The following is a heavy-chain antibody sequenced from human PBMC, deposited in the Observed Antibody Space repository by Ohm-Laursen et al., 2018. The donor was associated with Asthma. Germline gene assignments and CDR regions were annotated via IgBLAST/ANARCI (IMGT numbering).Heavy chain of an antibody. Sequence: ASVKVSCKASGYTFTSYGISWVRQAPGQGLEWMGWISAYNGNTNYAQKLQGRVTMTTDTSTSTAYMELRSLRSDDTAVYYCARDGTLLQTYYYYGMDVWGQGTTVTVSS. CDR1: GYTFTSYG. CDR3: ARDGTLLQTYYYYGMDV. CDR2: ISAYNGNT. D-gene: IGHD1-26*01. J-gene: IGHJ6*02. V-gene: IGHV1-18*01.